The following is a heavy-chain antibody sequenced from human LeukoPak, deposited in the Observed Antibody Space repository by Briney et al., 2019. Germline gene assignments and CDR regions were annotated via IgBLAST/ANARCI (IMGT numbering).Heavy chain of an antibody. D-gene: IGHD6-13*01. J-gene: IGHJ4*02. Sequence: GGSLRLSCAVSGFTFSSYAMHWVRQAPGKGLEWVAVISYDGSNKYYADSVKGRFTISRDNSKNTLYLQMNSLRAEDTAVYYCARSIAAAGPFDYWGQGTLVTVSS. CDR3: ARSIAAAGPFDY. CDR2: ISYDGSNK. V-gene: IGHV3-30*04. CDR1: GFTFSSYA.